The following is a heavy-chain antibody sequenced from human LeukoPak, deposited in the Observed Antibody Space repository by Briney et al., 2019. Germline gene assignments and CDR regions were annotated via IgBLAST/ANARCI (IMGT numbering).Heavy chain of an antibody. CDR2: IKQDGTQK. V-gene: IGHV3-7*05. CDR1: GFTFSSYW. J-gene: IGHJ3*02. D-gene: IGHD2-21*02. CDR3: ARDCGSDCSQAFDI. Sequence: GGSLRLSCAASGFTFSSYWMSWVRQAPGRGLEWVANIKQDGTQKYYVDSVEGRITISRDNVKNSLYLQMNSLRVEDTAVYYCARDCGSDCSQAFDIWGQGTMVTVSS.